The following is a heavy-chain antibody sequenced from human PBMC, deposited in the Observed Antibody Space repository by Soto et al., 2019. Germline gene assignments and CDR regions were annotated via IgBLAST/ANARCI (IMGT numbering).Heavy chain of an antibody. CDR1: GYSFTSYW. J-gene: IGHJ4*02. CDR2: IYPGDSDI. Sequence: VESLKISCKGFGYSFTSYWIGGVRQIPGKGLEWMETIYPGDSDISYIPSFQGQVTISAEKSITTAYRQWSSLKASDTAMYYCARIRYYYDSSGYPCSFDYWGQGTLVSVYS. D-gene: IGHD3-22*01. V-gene: IGHV5-51*01. CDR3: ARIRYYYDSSGYPCSFDY.